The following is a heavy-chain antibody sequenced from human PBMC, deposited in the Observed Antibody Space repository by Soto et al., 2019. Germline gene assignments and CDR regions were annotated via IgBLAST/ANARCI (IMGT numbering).Heavy chain of an antibody. CDR1: GFTCSSYD. V-gene: IGHV3-23*01. Sequence: GGSLRLSCAASGFTCSSYDMSWVRQAPGKGLEWVSTILVGGSTHYPDSVKGRFTISRDNSKNTVFLQMNSLTAGDTAVYYCATATATGGGAFDICGQGTMVTVS. J-gene: IGHJ3*02. D-gene: IGHD2-8*02. CDR3: ATATATGGGAFDI. CDR2: ILVGGST.